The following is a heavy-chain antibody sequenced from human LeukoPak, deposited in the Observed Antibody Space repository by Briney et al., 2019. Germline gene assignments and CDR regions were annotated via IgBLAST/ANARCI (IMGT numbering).Heavy chain of an antibody. CDR3: PKTNGSTEL. V-gene: IGHV3-23*01. J-gene: IGHJ4*02. Sequence: GGSLRLSCAASGLTFSSNGLSWVRQAPPKGLAWGSSITGSGEKAYYAYSVKGRFTISRGNSKRSMYLQRNSLRAQDPAVYHCPKTNGSTELWGQGTLVTVSS. CDR1: GLTFSSNG. CDR2: ITGSGEKA. D-gene: IGHD3-10*01.